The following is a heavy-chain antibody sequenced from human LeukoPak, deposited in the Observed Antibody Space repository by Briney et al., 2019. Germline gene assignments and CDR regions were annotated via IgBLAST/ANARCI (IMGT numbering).Heavy chain of an antibody. CDR3: ARSDSGSYYGDY. D-gene: IGHD1-26*01. CDR1: GGSISSGGYY. Sequence: PSQTLSLTCTVSGGSISSGGYYWSWIRQPPGKGLEWIGYIYHSGSTYYNPSLKSRVTISVDRSKNQFSLKLSSVTAADTAVYYCARSDSGSYYGDYWGQGTLVTVSS. CDR2: IYHSGST. V-gene: IGHV4-30-2*01. J-gene: IGHJ4*02.